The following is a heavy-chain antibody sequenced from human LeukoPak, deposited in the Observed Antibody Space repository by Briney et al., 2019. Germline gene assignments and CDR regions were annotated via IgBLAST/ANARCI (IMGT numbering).Heavy chain of an antibody. V-gene: IGHV1-8*01. Sequence: ASVKVSCKASGYTFTSYDINWVRQATGQGLEWMGWMNPNSGNTGYAQKFQGRVTMTRDTSISTAYMELSRLRSDDTAVYYCARMGSSWPYYYYYYMDVWGKGTTVTISS. D-gene: IGHD6-13*01. CDR1: GYTFTSYD. CDR3: ARMGSSWPYYYYYYMDV. CDR2: MNPNSGNT. J-gene: IGHJ6*03.